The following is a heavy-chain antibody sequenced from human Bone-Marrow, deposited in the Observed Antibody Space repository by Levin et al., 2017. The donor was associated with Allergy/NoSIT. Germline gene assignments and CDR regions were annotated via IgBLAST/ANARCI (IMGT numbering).Heavy chain of an antibody. CDR2: IYNTGSN. V-gene: IGHV4-39*06. J-gene: IGHJ5*02. D-gene: IGHD5-12*01. Sequence: SQTLSLTCSVSGGALSSSDYYWAWIRQSPGKGLEWIGSIYNTGSNYSSPSLKRRVSISVDTSRNQFTLRLSSVTAADTAMYYCARGDRYSASGWFDPWGQGTLVTVSS. CDR3: ARGDRYSASGWFDP. CDR1: GGALSSSDYY.